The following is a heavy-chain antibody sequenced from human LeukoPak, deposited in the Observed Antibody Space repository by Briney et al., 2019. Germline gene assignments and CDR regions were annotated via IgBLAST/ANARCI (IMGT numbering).Heavy chain of an antibody. V-gene: IGHV1-2*02. CDR2: INPNSGGT. Sequence: ASVKVSCKASVYTFTGYYMHWVRQAPGQGLEWMGWINPNSGGTNYAQKFQGRVTMTRDTSISTAYMELSRLRSDDTAVYYCARSYDSSGYYYEGGAFDIWGQGTMVTVSS. D-gene: IGHD3-22*01. CDR3: ARSYDSSGYYYEGGAFDI. CDR1: VYTFTGYY. J-gene: IGHJ3*02.